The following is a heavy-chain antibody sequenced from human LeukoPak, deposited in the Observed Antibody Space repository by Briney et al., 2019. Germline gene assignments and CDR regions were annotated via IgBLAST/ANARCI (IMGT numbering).Heavy chain of an antibody. CDR2: IYYSGST. J-gene: IGHJ3*02. D-gene: IGHD2-2*01. Sequence: SETLSLTCTVSGGSISSYYWSWIRQPPGKGLEWIGYIYYSGSTNYNPSLKSRVTISVDTSKNQFSLKLSSVTAAYTAVYYCARWVFCSSTSCTDAFDIWGQGTMVTVSS. V-gene: IGHV4-59*01. CDR1: GGSISSYY. CDR3: ARWVFCSSTSCTDAFDI.